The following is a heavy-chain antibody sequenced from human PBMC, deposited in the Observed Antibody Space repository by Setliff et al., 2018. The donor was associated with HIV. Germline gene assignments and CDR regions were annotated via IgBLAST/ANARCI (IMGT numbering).Heavy chain of an antibody. CDR3: ARDQSQSIVARQEGVYYYYYMDV. J-gene: IGHJ6*03. CDR2: IRYDAATK. V-gene: IGHV3-30*02. Sequence: GGSLRLSCAASGFTFNNYGMHWVRQAPGKGLEWVAFIRYDAATKYYADSVEGRFTISRDNSKNTLYLQMSSLRAEDTAMYYCARDQSQSIVARQEGVYYYYYMDVWGKGTTVTVSS. D-gene: IGHD6-6*01. CDR1: GFTFNNYG.